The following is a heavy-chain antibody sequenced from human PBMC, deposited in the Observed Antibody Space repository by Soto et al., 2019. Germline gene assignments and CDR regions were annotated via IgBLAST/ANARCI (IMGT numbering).Heavy chain of an antibody. CDR1: GLRVSNNH. CDR3: AGRLTTAASLDY. Sequence: VQLVESGGGLTQPGGSLRLSCAASGLRVSNNHMTWVRQAPGKGLEWVSLIHGGGSAYYADSVKGRFTISRDNSKNTLYLQMDSLRAEDTAIYYCAGRLTTAASLDYWGQGTLVTVSS. J-gene: IGHJ4*02. D-gene: IGHD1-1*01. V-gene: IGHV3-53*01. CDR2: IHGGGSA.